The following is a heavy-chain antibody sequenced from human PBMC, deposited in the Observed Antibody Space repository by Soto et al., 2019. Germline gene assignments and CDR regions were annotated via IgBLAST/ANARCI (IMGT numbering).Heavy chain of an antibody. V-gene: IGHV3-23*01. CDR1: GFTFSSYA. CDR2: LRGTDGRT. J-gene: IGHJ4*02. D-gene: IGHD6-13*01. Sequence: EVQLLESGGTLVQPGGSLRLSCAASGFTFSSYAMNWVRQAPGKGLEWVSTLRGTDGRTYYADSVQGRFTISRDNSKNTLYLQMNSLRAEDTAVYYCAKGWSSSWYEVVDYWGQGTLVTVSS. CDR3: AKGWSSSWYEVVDY.